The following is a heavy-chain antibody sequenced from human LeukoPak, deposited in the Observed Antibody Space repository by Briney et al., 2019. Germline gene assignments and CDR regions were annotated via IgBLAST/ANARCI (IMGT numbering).Heavy chain of an antibody. D-gene: IGHD7-27*01. CDR2: IDQHGGDK. J-gene: IGHJ5*02. V-gene: IGHV3-7*01. CDR3: ARSSLGWFDP. Sequence: GGSLRLSCAASRFTFWSSWISWVRQVPGKGLEWVATIDQHGGDKFSVDSVKGRFIISRDNAKNSVYLQMNSLTAEDAAVYYCARSSLGWFDPWGQGTLVTVSS. CDR1: RFTFWSSW.